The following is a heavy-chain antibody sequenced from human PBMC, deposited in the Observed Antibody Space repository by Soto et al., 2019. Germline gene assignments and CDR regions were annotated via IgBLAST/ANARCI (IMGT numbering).Heavy chain of an antibody. Sequence: SETLSLTCTVSVGSISSYYWSWIRQRPGKGLEWIGYIYYSGSTNYNPSLKSRVTISVDTSKNQFSLKLSSVTAADTAVYYCAREVVLRFLEWPFPDVWGQGTTVTVSS. V-gene: IGHV4-59*01. D-gene: IGHD3-3*01. J-gene: IGHJ6*02. CDR1: VGSISSYY. CDR2: IYYSGST. CDR3: AREVVLRFLEWPFPDV.